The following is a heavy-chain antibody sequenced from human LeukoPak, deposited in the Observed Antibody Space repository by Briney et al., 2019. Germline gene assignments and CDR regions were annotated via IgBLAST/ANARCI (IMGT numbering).Heavy chain of an antibody. CDR2: INPNIGGT. CDR3: ARDRAEYYGSGSFFNLEYFYYYMDV. D-gene: IGHD3-10*01. J-gene: IGHJ6*03. CDR1: GYTFTGYY. Sequence: ASVKVSCKASGYTFTGYYIYWVRQAPGQGLEWMGWINPNIGGTNYAQKFQGRVTMTRDTSISTAYMELSRLRSDDTAVYYCARDRAEYYGSGSFFNLEYFYYYMDVWGKGTTVTVSS. V-gene: IGHV1-2*02.